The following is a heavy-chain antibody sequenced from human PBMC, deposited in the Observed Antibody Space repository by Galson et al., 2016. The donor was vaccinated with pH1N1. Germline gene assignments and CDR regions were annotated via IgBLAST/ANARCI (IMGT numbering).Heavy chain of an antibody. V-gene: IGHV4-30-4*01. D-gene: IGHD3-16*01. J-gene: IGHJ6*02. CDR1: GGSMNSADYY. CDR2: IYYSATT. Sequence: TLSLTCTVSGGSMNSADYYWSWIRQPPGKGLEWIGYIYYSATTYFSPSLKSRLSMSVDMSNNQFSLTLISVTASDTAVYYCARGEGIRYYYSGMDVWGQGTTVTVFS. CDR3: ARGEGIRYYYSGMDV.